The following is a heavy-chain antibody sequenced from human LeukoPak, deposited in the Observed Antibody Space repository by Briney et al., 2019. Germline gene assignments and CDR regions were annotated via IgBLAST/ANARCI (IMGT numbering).Heavy chain of an antibody. V-gene: IGHV3-11*04. CDR1: GFTFSDYY. J-gene: IGHJ6*03. D-gene: IGHD6-13*01. CDR3: ARDSGSSWYAYYYYYMDV. CDR2: ISSSGSTI. Sequence: GGSLRLSCAASGFTFSDYYMSWIRQAPGKGLEWVSYISSSGSTIYYADSVKGRLTISRDNAKNSLYLQMNSLRAEDTAVYYCARDSGSSWYAYYYYYMDVWGKGTTVTVSS.